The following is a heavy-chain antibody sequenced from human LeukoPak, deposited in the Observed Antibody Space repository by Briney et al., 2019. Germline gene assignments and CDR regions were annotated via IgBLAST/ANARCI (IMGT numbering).Heavy chain of an antibody. D-gene: IGHD1-26*01. CDR1: GFTFTRYA. J-gene: IGHJ4*02. CDR2: IGGSGAST. Sequence: GGSLRLSCTASGFTFTRYAMNWARQAPGKGLEWVSTIGGSGASTNYADSVQGRFTISRDNSKNTLYLQMNSFKAEDTAVYDCAKTYVYSGPIGGHFDYWGQGTLVTVSS. CDR3: AKTYVYSGPIGGHFDY. V-gene: IGHV3-23*01.